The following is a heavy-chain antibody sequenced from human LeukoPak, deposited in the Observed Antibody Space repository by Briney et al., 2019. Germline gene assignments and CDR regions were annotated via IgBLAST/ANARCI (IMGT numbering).Heavy chain of an antibody. CDR3: AWGGSGYYAY. J-gene: IGHJ4*02. CDR1: GFTFSDYY. Sequence: GGSLRLSCAASGFTFSDYYMSWIRQAPGKGLEWVSFISGSGTTTYYVDSVKGRFTISRDNSKNTLYLQMNSLRAEDTAVYYCAWGGSGYYAYWGQGTLVTVSS. V-gene: IGHV3-11*01. CDR2: ISGSGTTT. D-gene: IGHD3-3*01.